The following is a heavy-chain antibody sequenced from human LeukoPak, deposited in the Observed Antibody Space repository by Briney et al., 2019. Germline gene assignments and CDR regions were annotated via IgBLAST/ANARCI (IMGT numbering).Heavy chain of an antibody. V-gene: IGHV1-8*01. D-gene: IGHD6-13*01. J-gene: IGHJ6*03. CDR2: MNPNSGNT. CDR1: GYTFTSYD. Sequence: ASVKVSCKASGYTFTSYDINWVRQATGQGLEWMGWMNPNSGNTGYAQKFQGRVTMTRNTSISTAYMELSSLRSEDTAVYYCARLGAAAGIKYYYYMDVWGKGTTVTISS. CDR3: ARLGAAAGIKYYYYMDV.